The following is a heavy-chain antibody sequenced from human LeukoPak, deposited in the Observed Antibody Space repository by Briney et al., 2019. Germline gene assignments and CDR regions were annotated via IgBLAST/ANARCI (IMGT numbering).Heavy chain of an antibody. V-gene: IGHV4-34*01. CDR2: INHSGST. CDR1: GGSFSGYY. D-gene: IGHD3-9*01. J-gene: IGHJ5*02. Sequence: SETLSLTCAVYGGSFSGYYWSWIRQPPGKGLEWIGEINHSGSTNYNPSLKSRVTISVDTSKNQFSLKLSSVTAADTAVYYCARDLYDILTGYYPNWFDPWGQGTLATVSS. CDR3: ARDLYDILTGYYPNWFDP.